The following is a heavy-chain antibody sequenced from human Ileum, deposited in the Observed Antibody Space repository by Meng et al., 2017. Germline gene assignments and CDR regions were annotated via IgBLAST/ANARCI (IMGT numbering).Heavy chain of an antibody. J-gene: IGHJ5*02. D-gene: IGHD6-19*01. CDR3: ARDRKDRSNWFDP. CDR2: ISYDGSNK. Sequence: GESLKISCAASGFTFSSYAMHWVRPAPGKGLEWVAVISYDGSNKYYADSVKGRFTISRDNSKNTLYLQMNSLRAEDTAVYYCARDRKDRSNWFDPWGQGTLVTVSS. V-gene: IGHV3-30*04. CDR1: GFTFSSYA.